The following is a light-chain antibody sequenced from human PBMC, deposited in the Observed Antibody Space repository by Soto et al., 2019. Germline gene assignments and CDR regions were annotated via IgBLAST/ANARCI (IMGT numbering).Light chain of an antibody. CDR2: EVS. J-gene: IGLJ2*01. CDR1: SSDVGGYNY. Sequence: QSALTQPPSASGSPGQLVTISCTGTSSDVGGYNYVSWYQQHPGKAPKLMIYEVSKRPSGVPDRFSGSKSGNTAPLTVSGLQAEDEADYYCSSYAGSNNFVFGGGAKLTVL. V-gene: IGLV2-8*01. CDR3: SSYAGSNNFV.